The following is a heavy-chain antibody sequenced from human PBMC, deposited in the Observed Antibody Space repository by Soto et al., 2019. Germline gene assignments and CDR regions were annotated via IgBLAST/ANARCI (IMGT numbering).Heavy chain of an antibody. Sequence: GGSLRLSCAASGFTFSSYGMHWVRQAPGKGLEWVAVIWYDGGNKYYADSVKGRFTISRDNSKNTLYLQMNSLRAEDTAVYYCARAEESSGSYRVGYYFDYWGQGTLVTVSS. CDR1: GFTFSSYG. CDR3: ARAEESSGSYRVGYYFDY. J-gene: IGHJ4*02. CDR2: IWYDGGNK. V-gene: IGHV3-33*01. D-gene: IGHD1-26*01.